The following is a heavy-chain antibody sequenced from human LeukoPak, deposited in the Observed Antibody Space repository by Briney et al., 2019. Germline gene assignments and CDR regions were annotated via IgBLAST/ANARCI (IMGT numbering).Heavy chain of an antibody. D-gene: IGHD6-6*01. CDR3: ASCRYSSSFDP. V-gene: IGHV4-34*01. J-gene: IGHJ5*02. CDR2: INHSGST. CDR1: GGSFSGYY. Sequence: SETLSLTCAVYGGSFSGYYWSWLRQPPGKGLEWIGEINHSGSTNYNPSLKSRVTISVDTSKNQFSLKLSSVTAADTAVYYCASCRYSSSFDPWGQGTLVTVSS.